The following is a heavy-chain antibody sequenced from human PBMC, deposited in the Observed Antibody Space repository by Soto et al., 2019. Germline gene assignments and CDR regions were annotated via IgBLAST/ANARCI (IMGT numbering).Heavy chain of an antibody. J-gene: IGHJ4*02. D-gene: IGHD4-17*01. CDR2: ISYDGSNK. CDR3: ASSRDYGDYDRLDY. CDR1: GFTFSSYG. Sequence: VQLVESGGGVVQPGRSLRLSCAASGFTFSSYGMHWVRQAPGKGLEWVAVISYDGSNKYYADSVKGRFTISRDNSKNTLYLQMNSLRAEDTAVYYCASSRDYGDYDRLDYWGQGTLVTVSS. V-gene: IGHV3-30*03.